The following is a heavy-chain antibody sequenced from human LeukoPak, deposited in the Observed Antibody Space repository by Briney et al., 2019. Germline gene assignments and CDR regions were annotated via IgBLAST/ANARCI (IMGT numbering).Heavy chain of an antibody. CDR1: GFTVSSNY. Sequence: GESLRLSCAASGFTVSSNYMNWVRQAPGKGLEWVSGISGSGDNTYYADSVKGRFTISRDNSKNTLYVQVNSLGTEDTAAYYCAKGSYYDSSGSFYFDYWGQGTLVTVSS. CDR3: AKGSYYDSSGSFYFDY. V-gene: IGHV3-23*01. CDR2: ISGSGDNT. J-gene: IGHJ4*02. D-gene: IGHD3-22*01.